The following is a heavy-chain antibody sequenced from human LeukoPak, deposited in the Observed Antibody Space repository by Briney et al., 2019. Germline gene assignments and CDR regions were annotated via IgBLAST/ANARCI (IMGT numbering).Heavy chain of an antibody. D-gene: IGHD5-24*01. CDR3: ARLARYNLLEDSDG. V-gene: IGHV1-18*01. CDR2: VSAYDGGT. Sequence: ASVKVSCTASGLTFHAFGFSWVRQAPGQGLEWMGWVSAYDGGTKYAQRFQGRLALTTEPSTTTAYMELSSLRYDDTVVYYGARLARYNLLEDSDGWGQGTRVTVSS. J-gene: IGHJ3*01. CDR1: GLTFHAFG.